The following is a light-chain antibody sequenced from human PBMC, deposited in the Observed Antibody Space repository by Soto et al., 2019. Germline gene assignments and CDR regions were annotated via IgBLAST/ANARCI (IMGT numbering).Light chain of an antibody. V-gene: IGKV3-20*01. J-gene: IGKJ5*01. Sequence: EIVLTQSPGTLSLSPGERATLSCRASQSVSSSYLAWYQQKPGQAPRLLIYGASSRATGIPDRCSGSGSGTDFTLTISRLEPEDFAVYYCQQYGSSPPTVGQGTRLEI. CDR3: QQYGSSPPT. CDR2: GAS. CDR1: QSVSSSY.